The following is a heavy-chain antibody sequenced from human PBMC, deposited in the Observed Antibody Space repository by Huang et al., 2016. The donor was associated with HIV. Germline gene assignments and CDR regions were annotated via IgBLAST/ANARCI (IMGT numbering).Heavy chain of an antibody. CDR2: IRSKASGGTT. D-gene: IGHD6-13*01. CDR1: GFTFGDYA. Sequence: EVQLVESGGGLVQPGWSLRLYCTASGFTFGDYAMRWFRQAPGKGLDGVGFIRSKASGGTTEYAASVKGRFTISRDDSKSIAYLQMNSLKTEDTAVYYCTRGKGALDYWGQGTLVTVSS. V-gene: IGHV3-49*03. J-gene: IGHJ4*02. CDR3: TRGKGALDY.